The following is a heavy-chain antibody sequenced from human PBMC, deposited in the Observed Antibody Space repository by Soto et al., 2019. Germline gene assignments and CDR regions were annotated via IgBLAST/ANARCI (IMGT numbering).Heavy chain of an antibody. J-gene: IGHJ4*02. V-gene: IGHV3-30-3*01. D-gene: IGHD2-2*01. CDR1: GFTFSSYA. CDR3: ARENQPLPYYFDC. Sequence: QVQLVESGGGVVQPGRSLRLSCAASGFTFSSYAMHWVRQAPGKGLEWVAVISYDGSNKYYADSVKGRFTISRDNSKNTLYLQINSLRAEDTAVYDCARENQPLPYYFDCWGQGTLVTVSS. CDR2: ISYDGSNK.